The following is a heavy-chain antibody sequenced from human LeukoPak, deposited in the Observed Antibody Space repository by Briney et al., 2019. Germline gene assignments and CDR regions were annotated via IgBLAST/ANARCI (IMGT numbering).Heavy chain of an antibody. Sequence: ASVKVSCKASGYTFTSYYMHWVRQAPGQGLEWMGRIIPILGIANYAQKFQGRVTITADKSTSTAYMELSSLRSEDTAVYYCAAGTTVVTPVRGGDYWGQGTLVTVSS. V-gene: IGHV1-69*02. D-gene: IGHD4-23*01. CDR2: IIPILGIA. CDR1: GYTFTSYY. CDR3: AAGTTVVTPVRGGDY. J-gene: IGHJ4*02.